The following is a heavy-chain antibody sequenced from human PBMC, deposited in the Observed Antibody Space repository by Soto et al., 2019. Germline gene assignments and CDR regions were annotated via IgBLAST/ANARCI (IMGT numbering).Heavy chain of an antibody. CDR1: GGSISVRRYY. J-gene: IGHJ5*02. V-gene: IGHV4-61*01. CDR2: ISYSGST. Sequence: SETLSLTCTVSGGSISVRRYYWTWIRQPPGKGLEWIGYISYSGSTNYSPSLKSRVTISVDTSKNQFSLKLFSVTAADRAVYYCARSYCSDDARCNWFDPWGQGTLVTVSS. D-gene: IGHD2-15*01. CDR3: ARSYCSDDARCNWFDP.